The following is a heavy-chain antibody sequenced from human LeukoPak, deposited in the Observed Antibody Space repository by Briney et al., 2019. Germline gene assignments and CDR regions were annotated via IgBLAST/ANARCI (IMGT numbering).Heavy chain of an antibody. V-gene: IGHV1-2*02. CDR1: GYTFTGYY. Sequence: ASVTVSFKASGYTFTGYYMRWVRQAPGQGREWMGWINPNSGGTNYAQKFQGRVTMTRDTSISTAYMELSRLRSDDTAVYYCARWPAAFYYFDYWGQGTLVTVSS. CDR2: INPNSGGT. J-gene: IGHJ4*02. D-gene: IGHD2-2*01. CDR3: ARWPAAFYYFDY.